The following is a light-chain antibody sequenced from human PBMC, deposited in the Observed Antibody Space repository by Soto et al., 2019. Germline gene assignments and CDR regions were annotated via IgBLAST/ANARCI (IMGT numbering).Light chain of an antibody. Sequence: QTVVTQEPSFSVSPGGTVTLTCGLSSGSVSTNYYPSWYQQTPGQAPRTLIYRTDTRSSGVPDRFSGSILGNKAALTITGAQADDESDYYCVLYMGSGIGVFGGGTKLTVL. CDR3: VLYMGSGIGV. J-gene: IGLJ3*02. CDR2: RTD. V-gene: IGLV8-61*01. CDR1: SGSVSTNYY.